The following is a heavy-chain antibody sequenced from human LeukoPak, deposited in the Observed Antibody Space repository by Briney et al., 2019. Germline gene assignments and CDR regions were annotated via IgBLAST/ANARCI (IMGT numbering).Heavy chain of an antibody. CDR3: ARDSSGWFDY. CDR1: GFTFGDYV. Sequence: GGSLRLSCTASGFTFGDYVMSWVRQAPGKGLEWVSSISSSSSYIYYADSVKGRFTISRDNAKKSLYLQMNSLRAEDTAVYYCARDSSGWFDYWGQGTLVTVSS. V-gene: IGHV3-21*01. D-gene: IGHD6-19*01. J-gene: IGHJ4*02. CDR2: ISSSSSYI.